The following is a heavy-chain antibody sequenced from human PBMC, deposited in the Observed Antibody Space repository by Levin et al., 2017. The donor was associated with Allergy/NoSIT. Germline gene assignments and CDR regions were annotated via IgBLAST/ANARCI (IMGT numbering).Heavy chain of an antibody. CDR3: ARCPQEVYYYYGMDV. Sequence: GSLRLSCAVSGGSISSSNWWSWVRQPPGKGLEWIGEIYHSGSTNYNPSLKSRVIISVDKSKNQFSLKLSSVTAADTAVYYCARCPQEVYYYYGMDVWGQGTTVTVSS. CDR1: GGSISSSNW. V-gene: IGHV4-4*02. J-gene: IGHJ6*02. CDR2: IYHSGST.